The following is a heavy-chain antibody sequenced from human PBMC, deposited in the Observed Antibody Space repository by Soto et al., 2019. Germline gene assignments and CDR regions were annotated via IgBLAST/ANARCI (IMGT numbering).Heavy chain of an antibody. CDR2: ISYDGSNK. V-gene: IGHV3-30-3*01. CDR1: GFTFSSYA. J-gene: IGHJ4*02. CDR3: ATPYSSGWPHYFDY. Sequence: SLRLSCAASGFTFSSYAMHWVRQAPGKGLEWVAVISYDGSNKYYADSVKGRFTISRDNSKNTLYLQMNSLRAEDTAVYYCATPYSSGWPHYFDYWGQGTLVTVSS. D-gene: IGHD6-19*01.